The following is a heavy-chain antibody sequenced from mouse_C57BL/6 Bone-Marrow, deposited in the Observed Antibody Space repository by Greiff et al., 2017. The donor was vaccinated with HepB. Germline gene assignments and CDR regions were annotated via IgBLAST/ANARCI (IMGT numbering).Heavy chain of an antibody. CDR1: GYSFTDYN. CDR2: INPNYGTT. D-gene: IGHD1-1*01. CDR3: GRSDYYGSSPAWFAY. Sequence: EVQLQQSGPELVKPGASVKISCKASGYSFTDYNMNWVKQSNGKSLEWIGVINPNYGTTSYNQKFKGKATLTVDQSSSTAYMQLNSLTSEDSAVYCCGRSDYYGSSPAWFAYWGQGTLVTVSA. J-gene: IGHJ3*01. V-gene: IGHV1-39*01.